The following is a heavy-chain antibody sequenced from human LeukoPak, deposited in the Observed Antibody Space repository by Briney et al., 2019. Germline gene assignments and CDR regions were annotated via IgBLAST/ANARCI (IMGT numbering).Heavy chain of an antibody. CDR2: INPSGGST. V-gene: IGHV1-46*01. CDR3: ARPYDFWSGYYNWFDP. D-gene: IGHD3-3*01. CDR1: GYTFTSYY. Sequence: ASVKVSCKASGYTFTSYYMHWVRQAPGQGLEWMGIINPSGGSTSYAQKFQGRVTMTRDTSISTAYMELSRLRSDDTAVYYCARPYDFWSGYYNWFDPWGQGTLVTVSS. J-gene: IGHJ5*02.